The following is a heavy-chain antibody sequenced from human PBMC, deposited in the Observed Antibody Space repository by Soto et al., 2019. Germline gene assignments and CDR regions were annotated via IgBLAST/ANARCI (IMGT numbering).Heavy chain of an antibody. CDR1: GDSISSSRYS. CDR3: AREVVGATTKTGMRIDY. CDR2: IYYSGST. Sequence: SETLPLTCTVSGDSISSSRYSWGWIRQPPGKGLEWIGSIYYSGSTYYNPSLKSRVTISVDTSKNQFSLKLSSVTAADTAVYYCAREVVGATTKTGMRIDYWGQGTLVTVSS. D-gene: IGHD1-26*01. V-gene: IGHV4-39*02. J-gene: IGHJ4*02.